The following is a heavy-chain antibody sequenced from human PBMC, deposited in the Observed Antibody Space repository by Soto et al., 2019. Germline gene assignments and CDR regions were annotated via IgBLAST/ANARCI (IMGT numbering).Heavy chain of an antibody. Sequence: QVQLVQSGAEVKKPGASVKVSCKASGYTFTSYDINCVRQATGQGLEWMGWMNPNSANTGYAQKFQGRVTMTSNTSMSTAYMGRSSLRSEDTAVYYRAREGVRGMDVWGQGTTVTVSS. CDR3: AREGVRGMDV. D-gene: IGHD3-16*01. J-gene: IGHJ6*02. CDR2: MNPNSANT. CDR1: GYTFTSYD. V-gene: IGHV1-8*01.